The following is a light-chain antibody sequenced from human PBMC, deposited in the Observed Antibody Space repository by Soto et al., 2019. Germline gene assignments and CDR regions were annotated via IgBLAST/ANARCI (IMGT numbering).Light chain of an antibody. CDR2: GAS. CDR3: QEYNNWPWP. Sequence: ETVMTQSPATLSVSPGERATLSCRASQSVNSNLAWYQQKLGQAPRVLIFGASTRATGIPARFSGSGSGTEFSLTINSLQSEDFAVYYCQEYNNWPWPLGKGNKVDI. V-gene: IGKV3-15*01. CDR1: QSVNSN. J-gene: IGKJ1*01.